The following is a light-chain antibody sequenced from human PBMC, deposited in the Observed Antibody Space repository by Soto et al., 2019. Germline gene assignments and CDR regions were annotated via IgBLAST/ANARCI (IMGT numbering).Light chain of an antibody. CDR2: EDS. V-gene: IGLV2-23*01. Sequence: QPVLTQPASVSGSPGQPITITCTGTSSDVGGYEVVSWYQQHPDTAPKVIIFEDSRRPSGVSNRFSGSKSGNTASLTISGLQAEDEADYYCCSYAGGYIWMFGGGTKLTVL. CDR1: SSDVGGYEV. CDR3: CSYAGGYIWM. J-gene: IGLJ3*02.